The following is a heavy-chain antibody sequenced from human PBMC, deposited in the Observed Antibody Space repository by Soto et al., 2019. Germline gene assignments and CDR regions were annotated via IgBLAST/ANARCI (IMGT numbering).Heavy chain of an antibody. D-gene: IGHD2-2*02. V-gene: IGHV4-38-2*01. CDR3: GRGVVPAAIGPFDY. Sequence: NPSETLSLTCAVSGYSISSGYYWGWLRQPPGKGLEWIGSIYHSGSTYYNPSLKSRVTISVDTSKNQFSLKLSSVTAADTAVYYCGRGVVPAAIGPFDYWGQGTLVTVSS. J-gene: IGHJ4*02. CDR2: IYHSGST. CDR1: GYSISSGYY.